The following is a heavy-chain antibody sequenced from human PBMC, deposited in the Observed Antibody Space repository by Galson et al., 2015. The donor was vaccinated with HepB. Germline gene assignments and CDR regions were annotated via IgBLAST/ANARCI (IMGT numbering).Heavy chain of an antibody. CDR3: ARDRPTYYYLDV. CDR2: IWFAGGNK. J-gene: IGHJ6*03. CDR1: GLTLSDYG. V-gene: IGHV3-33*01. Sequence: SLRLSYAASGLTLSDYGLHWVRQAPGKGLEWVAVIWFAGGNKLKADAMRGRFINSRDNSKHTLYLEMNSLRAEDTAVYYCARDRPTYYYLDVWGKWTTVTVSS.